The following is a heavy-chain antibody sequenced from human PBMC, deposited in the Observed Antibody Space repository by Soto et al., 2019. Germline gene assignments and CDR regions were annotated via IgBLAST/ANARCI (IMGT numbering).Heavy chain of an antibody. CDR3: AKNGDYGEMDAFDI. CDR2: ISYDGSNK. D-gene: IGHD4-17*01. J-gene: IGHJ3*02. Sequence: GGSLRLSCAASGFTFSSYGMHWVRQAPGKGLEWVAVISYDGSNKYYADSVKGRFTISRDNSKNTLYLQMNSLRAEDTAVYYCAKNGDYGEMDAFDIWGQGTMVTVSS. CDR1: GFTFSSYG. V-gene: IGHV3-30*18.